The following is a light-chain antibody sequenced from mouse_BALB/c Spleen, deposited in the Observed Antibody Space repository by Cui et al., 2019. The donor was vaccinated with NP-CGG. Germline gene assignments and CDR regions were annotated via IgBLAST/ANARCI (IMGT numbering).Light chain of an antibody. CDR3: ALWYSNHWV. Sequence: QAVVTQEAALTTSPGETVTLSCRSSTGAGTTSNYANLVQEKPDHLFTGLIGGTNNRVPGVPARFSGSLIGDKAALTITGAQTEDEAISFCALWYSNHWVFGGGTKLTVL. CDR1: TGAGTTSNY. V-gene: IGLV1*01. CDR2: GTN. J-gene: IGLJ1*01.